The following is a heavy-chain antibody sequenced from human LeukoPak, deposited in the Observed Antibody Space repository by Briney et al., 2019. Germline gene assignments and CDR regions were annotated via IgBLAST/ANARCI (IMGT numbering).Heavy chain of an antibody. CDR3: ARGGVGDYYDSSGFRYYYYYYMDV. J-gene: IGHJ6*03. CDR1: EYTFTSYD. Sequence: ASVKVSCKASEYTFTSYDINWVRQATGQGLEWMGWMNPNSGNTGYAQKFQGRVTMTRNTSISTAYMELSSLRSEDTAVYYCARGGVGDYYDSSGFRYYYYYYMDVWGKGTTVTVSS. CDR2: MNPNSGNT. D-gene: IGHD3-22*01. V-gene: IGHV1-8*01.